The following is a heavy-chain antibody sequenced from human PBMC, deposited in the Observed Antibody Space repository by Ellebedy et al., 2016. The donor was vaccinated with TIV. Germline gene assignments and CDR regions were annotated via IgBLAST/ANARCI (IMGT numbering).Heavy chain of an antibody. CDR1: GFTFSRYW. CDR3: ARDGDGYNFDY. V-gene: IGHV3-74*01. J-gene: IGHJ4*02. D-gene: IGHD5-24*01. Sequence: GESLKISCAASGFTFSRYWMHWVRQAPGKGLVWVSRVCRDGSCKAYADSVGGRFTIFRDNAKNTLYLQMNSLRVEDTAVYFCARDGDGYNFDYWGKGTLVTVSS. CDR2: VCRDGSCK.